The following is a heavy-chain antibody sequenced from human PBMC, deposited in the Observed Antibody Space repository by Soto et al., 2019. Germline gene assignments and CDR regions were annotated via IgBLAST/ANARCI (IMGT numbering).Heavy chain of an antibody. CDR3: ASAHTLKWELLQVYAFDI. J-gene: IGHJ3*02. Sequence: QIQLVQSGAEVKKPGSSVKVSCKASGGTFSSYTISWVRQAPGQGLEWMGRISPILGIANYAQKFQGRVTITENKSTSTAYMELSSLGSEDTAVYYCASAHTLKWELLQVYAFDIWGQGKRVTVSS. CDR2: ISPILGIA. V-gene: IGHV1-69*02. CDR1: GGTFSSYT. D-gene: IGHD1-26*01.